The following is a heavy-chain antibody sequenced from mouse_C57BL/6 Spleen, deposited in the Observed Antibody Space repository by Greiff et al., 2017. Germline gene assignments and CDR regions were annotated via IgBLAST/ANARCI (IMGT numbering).Heavy chain of an antibody. J-gene: IGHJ2*01. CDR3: ARWGLKIYSVDY. V-gene: IGHV1-64*01. CDR1: GYTFTSYW. Sequence: QVQLKQSGAELVKPGASVKLSCKASGYTFTSYWMHWVKQRPGQGLEWIGMIHPNSGSTNYNEKFKSKATLTVDKSSSTAYMQLSSLTSEDSAVYYCARWGLKIYSVDYWGQGTTLTVSS. D-gene: IGHD1-1*01. CDR2: IHPNSGST.